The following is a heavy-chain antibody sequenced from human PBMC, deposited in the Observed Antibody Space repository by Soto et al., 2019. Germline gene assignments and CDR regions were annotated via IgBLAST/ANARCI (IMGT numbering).Heavy chain of an antibody. V-gene: IGHV1-69*02. CDR1: GGTFSSYT. Sequence: GASVKVSCKASGGTFSSYTISWVRQAPGQGLEWMGRIIPIHGIANYAQKFQGRVTITADTSASTAYMELSSLGSEDTAVYYCARTRYCSSTSCYWGYDYVWRSYPFFYWGQGTLVTVSS. D-gene: IGHD2-2*01. CDR2: IIPIHGIA. CDR3: ARTRYCSSTSCYWGYDYVWRSYPFFY. J-gene: IGHJ4*02.